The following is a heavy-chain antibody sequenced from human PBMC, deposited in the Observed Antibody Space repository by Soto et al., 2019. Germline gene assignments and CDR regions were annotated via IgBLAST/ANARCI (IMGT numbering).Heavy chain of an antibody. CDR1: GYTFGNYG. D-gene: IGHD3-10*01. Sequence: QVQLMQSGPEVKKPGASVKISCKASGYTFGNYGINWVRQAPGQGLEWVAWVASNTGNTDYAQHVRGRVTVTSDISPSASYLELRSLTSDDTAFYYWARVDDDIRGTFPSGQHWGQGTLVTVS. J-gene: IGHJ4*02. V-gene: IGHV1-18*04. CDR3: ARVDDDIRGTFPSGQH. CDR2: VASNTGNT.